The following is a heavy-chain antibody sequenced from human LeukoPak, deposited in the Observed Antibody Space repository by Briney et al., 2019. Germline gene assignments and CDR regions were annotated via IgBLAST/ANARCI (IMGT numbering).Heavy chain of an antibody. CDR1: GGSFSGYY. V-gene: IGHV4-34*01. Sequence: PSETLSLTCAVYGGSFSGYYWSWIRQPPGKGLEWIGEINHSGSTNYNPSLKSRVTISVDTSKNQFSLKLSSVTAADTAVYYCARYSSSWFLRGKQKNNWFDPGAREPWSPSPQ. D-gene: IGHD6-13*01. CDR3: ARYSSSWFLRGKQKNNWFDP. J-gene: IGHJ5*02. CDR2: INHSGST.